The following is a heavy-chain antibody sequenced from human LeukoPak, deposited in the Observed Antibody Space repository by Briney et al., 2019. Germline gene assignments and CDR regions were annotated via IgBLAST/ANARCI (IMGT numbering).Heavy chain of an antibody. CDR1: GYTFTSYA. V-gene: IGHV1-3*01. D-gene: IGHD6-19*01. J-gene: IGHJ6*02. CDR2: INAGNGNT. Sequence: ASVKVSCTASGYTFTSYAMHWVRQAPGQRLEWMGWINAGNGNTKYSQKFQGRVTITRDTSASTAYMELSSLRSEDTAVYYCARDGREQWLVPGYYYGMDVWGQGTTVTVSS. CDR3: ARDGREQWLVPGYYYGMDV.